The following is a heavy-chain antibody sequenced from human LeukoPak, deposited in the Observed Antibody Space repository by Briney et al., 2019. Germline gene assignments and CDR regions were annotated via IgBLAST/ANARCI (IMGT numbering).Heavy chain of an antibody. V-gene: IGHV3-15*01. CDR2: IKSKPDGGTT. J-gene: IGHJ2*01. CDR1: GFTFSNAW. Sequence: GGSLRLSCAGSGFTFSNAWMSWVRQAPGKGLEWVGRIKSKPDGGTTDDAAPVKGRFTISRDDSQNTVYLQMNSLKIEDTGVYYCATGWYFDFWGRGTLVTVSS. CDR3: ATGWYFDF.